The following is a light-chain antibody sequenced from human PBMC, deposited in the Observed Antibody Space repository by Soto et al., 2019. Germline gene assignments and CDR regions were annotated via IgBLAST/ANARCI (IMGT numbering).Light chain of an antibody. J-gene: IGKJ3*01. CDR1: QSISSN. CDR3: QQYNNWPFT. Sequence: EIVMTQSPATLSVSPGERATLSCRASQSISSNLAWYQQKPGQAPRLLIYGASTRATGIPATFSGSGSGTECTLTISSRQSEDFAVYYCQQYNNWPFTFGHGTKVDIK. CDR2: GAS. V-gene: IGKV3-15*01.